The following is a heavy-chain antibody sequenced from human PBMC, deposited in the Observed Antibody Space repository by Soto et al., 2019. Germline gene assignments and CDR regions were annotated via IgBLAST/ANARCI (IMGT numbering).Heavy chain of an antibody. CDR3: AKLPNANYYYSGMDV. CDR1: GFTFSRYA. CDR2: ISGSSSST. Sequence: PGGSLRLSCAASGFTFSRYAMTWVRQAPGKGLEWVSAISGSSSSTYYADSVKGRFTISRDNSKNTLYLQMNSLRAEDTAVYYCAKLPNANYYYSGMDVWGQGTTVTVSS. J-gene: IGHJ6*02. V-gene: IGHV3-23*01.